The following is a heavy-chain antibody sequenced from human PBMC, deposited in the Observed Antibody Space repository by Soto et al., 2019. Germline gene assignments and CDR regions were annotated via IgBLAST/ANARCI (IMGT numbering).Heavy chain of an antibody. CDR3: AKVEYYDILTGIMPYYFDY. V-gene: IGHV3-23*01. Sequence: EVQLLESGGGLVQPGGSLRLSCAASGFTFSSYAMSWVRQAPGKGLEWVSAISGSGGSTYYADSVKGRFTISRDNSKNTLYLQMNSLRAEDTAVYYCAKVEYYDILTGIMPYYFDYWGQGTLVTVSS. CDR2: ISGSGGST. CDR1: GFTFSSYA. J-gene: IGHJ4*02. D-gene: IGHD3-9*01.